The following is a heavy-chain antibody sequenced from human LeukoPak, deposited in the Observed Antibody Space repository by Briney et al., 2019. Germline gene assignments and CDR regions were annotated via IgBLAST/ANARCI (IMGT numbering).Heavy chain of an antibody. CDR1: GGSISSNNYY. D-gene: IGHD6-19*01. Sequence: PSETLSLTCTVSGGSISSNNYYWGRIRQPPGKGLEWIGSIYYSGSTYYNPSLKSRVTISVDTSKNQCSLKLSSVTAADTAVYYCVNSSPGGGWLVSGNFDYWGQGTLVTVSS. J-gene: IGHJ4*02. V-gene: IGHV4-39*01. CDR2: IYYSGST. CDR3: VNSSPGGGWLVSGNFDY.